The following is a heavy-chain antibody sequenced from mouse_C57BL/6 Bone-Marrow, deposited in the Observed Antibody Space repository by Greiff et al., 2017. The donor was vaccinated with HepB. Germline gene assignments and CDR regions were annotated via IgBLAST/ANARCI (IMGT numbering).Heavy chain of an antibody. V-gene: IGHV14-2*01. CDR3: GIGWSNSWFAY. D-gene: IGHD2-5*01. CDR1: GFNIKDYY. J-gene: IGHJ3*01. Sequence: VQLKESGAELVKPGASVKLSCTASGFNIKDYYMHWVKQRTEQGLEWIGRIDPEDGETKYAPKFQGKATITADTSSNTAYLQLSSLTSEDTAVYYCGIGWSNSWFAYWGQGTLVTVSA. CDR2: IDPEDGET.